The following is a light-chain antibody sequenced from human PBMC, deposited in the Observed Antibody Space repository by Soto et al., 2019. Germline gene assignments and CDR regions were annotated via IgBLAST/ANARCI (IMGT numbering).Light chain of an antibody. CDR2: EVS. Sequence: QPVLTQPPSASGSPGQSVTISCTGTSSDVGGYNYVSWYQQHPGKAPKLMIYEVSKRPSGVPDRFSGSKSGNTASLTVSGLQAEDEADYFCSSYAGSNNLLYVFGTGTKLTVL. V-gene: IGLV2-8*01. CDR3: SSYAGSNNLLYV. J-gene: IGLJ1*01. CDR1: SSDVGGYNY.